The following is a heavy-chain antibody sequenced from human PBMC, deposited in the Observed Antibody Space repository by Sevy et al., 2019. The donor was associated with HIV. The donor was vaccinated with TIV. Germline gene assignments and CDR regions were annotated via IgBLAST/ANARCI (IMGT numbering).Heavy chain of an antibody. V-gene: IGHV3-53*01. CDR2: VYSGGAT. J-gene: IGHJ6*02. CDR1: GFTLTNEF. Sequence: GGSLRLSCAVSGFTLTNEFFSWVRQAPGKGLEWVAVVYSGGATYYAEPVKGRFTISRDKSRGTLYHQRKSLRAEDTAVYYWAIVGYCRGGTLLSGFYYAMYVWGQGTTVTVSS. CDR3: AIVGYCRGGTLLSGFYYAMYV. D-gene: IGHD2-15*01.